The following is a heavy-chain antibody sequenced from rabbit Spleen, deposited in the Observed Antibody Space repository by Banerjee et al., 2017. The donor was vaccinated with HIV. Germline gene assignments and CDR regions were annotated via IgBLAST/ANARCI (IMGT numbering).Heavy chain of an antibody. CDR1: GFSFSFNSY. CDR2: IDSGNSGFT. V-gene: IGHV1S45*01. J-gene: IGHJ6*01. Sequence: QEQLEESGGDLVKPEGSLTLTCTASGFSFSFNSYMCWVRQAPGKGLEWIACIDSGNSGFTYFASWAKGRFTISKTSSTTVTLQMTSLTAADTATYFCARDSGSSFSSYGMDLWGPGTLVTVS. CDR3: ARDSGSSFSSYGMDL. D-gene: IGHD8-1*01.